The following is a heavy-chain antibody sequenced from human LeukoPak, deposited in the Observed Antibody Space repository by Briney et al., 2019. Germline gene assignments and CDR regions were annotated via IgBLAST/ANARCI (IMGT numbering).Heavy chain of an antibody. CDR3: ATMVVAAFTY. D-gene: IGHD2-15*01. J-gene: IGHJ4*02. V-gene: IGHV3-23*01. CDR1: GFTFSSYA. Sequence: PGGSLRLSCAASGFTFSSYAMSWVRQAPGKGLEWVSAISGSGGSTYYADSVKGRFTISRDNSKNTLCLQMNSLRAEDTAVYYCATMVVAAFTYWGQGTLVTVSS. CDR2: ISGSGGST.